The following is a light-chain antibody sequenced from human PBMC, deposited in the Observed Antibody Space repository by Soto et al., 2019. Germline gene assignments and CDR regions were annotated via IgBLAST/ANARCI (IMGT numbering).Light chain of an antibody. V-gene: IGKV1-39*01. CDR3: QQPYSKPYT. J-gene: IGKJ2*01. CDR2: AAS. CDR1: QTITSY. Sequence: DIQLTQSPSSLSASVGDRVTITCRASQTITSYLNWYQQKPGKAPRLLIYAASSLQSGVPSRFSGTGSGTDFTLTVSSLQPEDFATYYCQQPYSKPYTFGQGTKLEIK.